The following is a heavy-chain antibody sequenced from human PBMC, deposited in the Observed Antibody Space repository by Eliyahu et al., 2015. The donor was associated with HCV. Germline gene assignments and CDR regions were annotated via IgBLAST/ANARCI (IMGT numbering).Heavy chain of an antibody. CDR1: GVXHLQQVY. Sequence: QVQLVQSGAEVKKPGSSVKVSCKASGVXHLQQVYYRLWVRQAPGQGLEWMGGIIPIFGRPNYAQKFQGRVTITADESTSTAYMELSTLRSEDTAVYYCARGPETNSDYYYNYWGQGTLVTVSS. J-gene: IGHJ4*02. CDR2: IIPIFGRP. CDR3: ARGPETNSDYYYNY. V-gene: IGHV1-69*01. D-gene: IGHD3-22*01.